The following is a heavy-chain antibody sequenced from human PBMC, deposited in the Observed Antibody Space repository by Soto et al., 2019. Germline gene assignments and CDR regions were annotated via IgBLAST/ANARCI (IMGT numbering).Heavy chain of an antibody. J-gene: IGHJ4*02. D-gene: IGHD3-9*01. CDR3: GRLEGLATISYYFDY. V-gene: IGHV4-34*01. Sequence: SETLSLTCAVYGGSFSGYYWSWIRQPPGKGLEWIGEINHSGSTNYNPSLKSRVTISVDTSKNQFPLKLVSLSAADTAVYYCGRLEGLATISYYFDYWGQGALVTVSS. CDR1: GGSFSGYY. CDR2: INHSGST.